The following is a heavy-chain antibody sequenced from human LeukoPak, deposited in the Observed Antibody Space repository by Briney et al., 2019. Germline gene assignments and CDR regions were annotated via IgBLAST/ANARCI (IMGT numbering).Heavy chain of an antibody. CDR1: GFTISSYG. D-gene: IGHD2-2*01. V-gene: IGHV3-20*04. CDR3: ARQYQGKPMCAFDI. J-gene: IGHJ3*02. Sequence: PGGSMRPSCAAAGFTISSYGMHWRRQAPGNGVGRVSGITWNGGSTDYAASVKGRFIISRDYAKNSLYLQMNSLSADAAALYYCARQYQGKPMCAFDIWGQGTMVTVSS. CDR2: ITWNGGST.